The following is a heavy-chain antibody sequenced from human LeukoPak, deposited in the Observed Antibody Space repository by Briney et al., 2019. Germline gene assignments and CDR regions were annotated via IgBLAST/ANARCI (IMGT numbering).Heavy chain of an antibody. CDR1: GGSISGGTYY. V-gene: IGHV4-61*02. J-gene: IGHJ4*02. Sequence: SETLSLTCTVSGGSISGGTYYWSWIRQPAGKGLEWIGRIYTSGSTNYNPSLKSRVTISIDTSKNQFSLKLSSVTAADTAVYYCARVAGPYYYDSSGPFDYWGQGSLVTVSS. D-gene: IGHD3-22*01. CDR2: IYTSGST. CDR3: ARVAGPYYYDSSGPFDY.